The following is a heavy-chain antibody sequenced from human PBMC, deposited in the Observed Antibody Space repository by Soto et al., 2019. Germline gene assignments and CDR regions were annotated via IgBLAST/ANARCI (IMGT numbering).Heavy chain of an antibody. D-gene: IGHD1-20*01. J-gene: IGHJ6*02. CDR2: IYSDGTT. Sequence: EVQLVESGGGLVQPGGSLRLSCVASGFTVSRNSMSWVRQAPGKGLEWVSGIYSDGTTDYADSVKGRFTISRDNSKNTLYLQVNSLRAEDTAVYYCARDPLAITYSAYGMDVWGQGTTVTVSS. CDR1: GFTVSRNS. V-gene: IGHV3-66*01. CDR3: ARDPLAITYSAYGMDV.